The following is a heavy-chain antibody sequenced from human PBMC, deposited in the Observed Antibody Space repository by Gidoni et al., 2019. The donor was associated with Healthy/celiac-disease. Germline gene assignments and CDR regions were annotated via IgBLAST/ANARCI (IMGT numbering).Heavy chain of an antibody. V-gene: IGHV4-39*01. D-gene: IGHD2-15*01. CDR3: ARLAVVVGYFDY. CDR2: IYYSGST. J-gene: IGHJ4*02. CDR1: GVSISSSSYY. Sequence: LQLQESGPGLAKPSETLSLPCTVSGVSISSSSYYWGWIRQPPGKGLELIGSIYYSGSTYYNPSLKSRVTISVDTSKNQVSLKLSSVTAADTSVYYCARLAVVVGYFDYWGQGTLVTVSS.